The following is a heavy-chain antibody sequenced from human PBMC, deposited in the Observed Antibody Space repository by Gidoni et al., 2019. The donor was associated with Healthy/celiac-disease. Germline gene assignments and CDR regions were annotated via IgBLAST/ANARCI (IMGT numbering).Heavy chain of an antibody. V-gene: IGHV3-48*01. Sequence: EVQLVESGGGLVQPGGSLRLSCAASGFTFSRYSMNWVRQAPGKGLVWVLYISSSSSTIYYADSVKGRFTISRDNDKNSLYLQMNSLRAEDTAVDYCARGIAVAASDYWGQGTLVTVSS. D-gene: IGHD6-19*01. CDR3: ARGIAVAASDY. J-gene: IGHJ4*02. CDR1: GFTFSRYS. CDR2: ISSSSSTI.